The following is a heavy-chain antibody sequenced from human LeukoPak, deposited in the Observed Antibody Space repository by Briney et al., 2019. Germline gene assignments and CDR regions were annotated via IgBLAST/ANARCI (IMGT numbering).Heavy chain of an antibody. Sequence: GSSVKVSCKASGGTFSSYAISWVRQAPGQGLEWMGRIIPILGIANYAQKFQGRVTITADKSTSTAYMELSSLRSEDTAVYYCVRENSGEYQLLFSPYGMDVWGQGTTVTVSS. CDR2: IIPILGIA. J-gene: IGHJ6*02. CDR1: GGTFSSYA. V-gene: IGHV1-69*04. D-gene: IGHD2-2*01. CDR3: VRENSGEYQLLFSPYGMDV.